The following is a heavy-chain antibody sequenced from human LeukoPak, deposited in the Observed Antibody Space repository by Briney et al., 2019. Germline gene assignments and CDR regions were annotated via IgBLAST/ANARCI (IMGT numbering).Heavy chain of an antibody. CDR3: ARGNYCSGGSCYDGAFDY. CDR1: GYTFTSYG. Sequence: ASVKVSCKASGYTFTSYGISWVRQAPGQGGEWMGWSSGYNGNTNYAQKLQGRVTITTERSRRTAYREMRRLRGGDTAVYYCARGNYCSGGSCYDGAFDYWGQGTLVTVSS. V-gene: IGHV1-18*01. CDR2: SSGYNGNT. D-gene: IGHD2-15*01. J-gene: IGHJ4*02.